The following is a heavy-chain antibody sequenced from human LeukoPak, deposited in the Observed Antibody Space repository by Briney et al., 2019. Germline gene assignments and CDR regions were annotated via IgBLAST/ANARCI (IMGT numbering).Heavy chain of an antibody. V-gene: IGHV5-51*01. CDR3: ARRHDSSGYYGSADY. D-gene: IGHD3-22*01. CDR1: GYTFTSYW. J-gene: IGHJ4*02. CDR2: IYPSDSDT. Sequence: GESLKISCKGSGYTFTSYWIGWVRQVPGKGLEWMGIIYPSDSDTRYSPSFQGQVIISADKSISTAYLQWSSLKASDSAMYYCARRHDSSGYYGSADYWGQGTLVTVSS.